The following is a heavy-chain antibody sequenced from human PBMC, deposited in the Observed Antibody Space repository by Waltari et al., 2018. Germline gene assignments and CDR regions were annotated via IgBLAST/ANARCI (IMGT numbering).Heavy chain of an antibody. CDR1: GFTFSSYE. D-gene: IGHD4-17*01. CDR2: ISSSGSTI. V-gene: IGHV3-48*03. Sequence: EVQLVESGGGLVQPGGSLRLSCAASGFTFSSYEMNWVRQAPGKGLEWVSYISSSGSTIYYADSVKGRFTISRDNAKNSLYLQMNSLRAEDTAVYYCAKAGTTVTNPLYYYGMDVWGQGTTVTVSS. CDR3: AKAGTTVTNPLYYYGMDV. J-gene: IGHJ6*02.